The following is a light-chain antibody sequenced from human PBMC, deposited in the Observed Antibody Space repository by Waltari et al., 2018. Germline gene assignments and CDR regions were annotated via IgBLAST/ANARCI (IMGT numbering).Light chain of an antibody. J-gene: IGLJ3*02. CDR1: SSDVGFYTH. CDR3: NSFTTSDTWV. Sequence: QSALTQPASVSGSPGQSITISCTGTSSDVGFYTHLSWYQQHPGKAPKLIIYEVTYRPSGVSNRFSGSKSGNTASLTISGLQAEDEADYYCNSFTTSDTWVFGGGTKLTVL. CDR2: EVT. V-gene: IGLV2-14*01.